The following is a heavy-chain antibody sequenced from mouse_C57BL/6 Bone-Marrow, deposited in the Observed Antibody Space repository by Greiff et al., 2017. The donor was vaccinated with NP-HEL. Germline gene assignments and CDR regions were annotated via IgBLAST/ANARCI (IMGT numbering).Heavy chain of an antibody. J-gene: IGHJ4*01. CDR3: ARDGTAQATAMDY. Sequence: VKLMESGAELVRPGTSVKVSCKASGYAFTNYLIEWVKQRPGQGLEWIGVINPGSGGTNYNEKFKGKATLTADKSSSTAYMQLSSLTSEDSAVYFWARDGTAQATAMDYWGQGTSVTVSS. CDR1: GYAFTNYL. V-gene: IGHV1-54*01. CDR2: INPGSGGT. D-gene: IGHD3-2*02.